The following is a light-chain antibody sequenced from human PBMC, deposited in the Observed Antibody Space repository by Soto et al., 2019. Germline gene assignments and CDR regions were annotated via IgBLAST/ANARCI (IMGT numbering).Light chain of an antibody. Sequence: DVQMTQSPSTLSASVGDRVTITCRASPTISRWLAWYQQIPGRVPKLLIYETSILQSGVPSRFSGSWSGTDFTLTISSLQPDDSATYYCQQYNSYPWTFGQGTKVAIK. J-gene: IGKJ1*01. CDR2: ETS. CDR1: PTISRW. CDR3: QQYNSYPWT. V-gene: IGKV1-5*03.